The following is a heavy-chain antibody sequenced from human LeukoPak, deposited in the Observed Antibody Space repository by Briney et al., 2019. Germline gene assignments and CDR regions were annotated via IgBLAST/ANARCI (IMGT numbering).Heavy chain of an antibody. CDR2: IYYSGST. Sequence: SSETLSLTCTVSGGSISSGGYYWSWIRQHPGKGLEWIGYIYYSGSTYYNPSLKSRVTISVDTSKNQFSLKLSSVTAADTAVYYCATSILGSGWFDPWGQGTLVTVSS. CDR1: GGSISSGGYY. V-gene: IGHV4-31*03. CDR3: ATSILGSGWFDP. D-gene: IGHD7-27*01. J-gene: IGHJ5*02.